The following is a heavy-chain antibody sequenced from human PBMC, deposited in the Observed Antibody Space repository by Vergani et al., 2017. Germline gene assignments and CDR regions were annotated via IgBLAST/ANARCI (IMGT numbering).Heavy chain of an antibody. Sequence: EVQLVESGGGLVQPGGSLRLSCAASGFTFSSYWMSWVRQAPGKGLEWVANIKQDGSEKYYVDSVKGRFTISRDNAKNSLYLQMNSLRAEDTAVYYCARARGSNWGYDHYYYGMDVWGQGTTVTVSS. V-gene: IGHV3-7*03. CDR2: IKQDGSEK. CDR3: ARARGSNWGYDHYYYGMDV. CDR1: GFTFSSYW. D-gene: IGHD7-27*01. J-gene: IGHJ6*02.